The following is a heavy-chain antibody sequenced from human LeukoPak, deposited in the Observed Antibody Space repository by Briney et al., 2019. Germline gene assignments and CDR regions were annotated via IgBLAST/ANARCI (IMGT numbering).Heavy chain of an antibody. CDR1: GGSISSYY. D-gene: IGHD3-3*02. J-gene: IGHJ4*02. CDR3: ARKRGDGILHYFDY. V-gene: IGHV4-59*01. CDR2: IYYSGGT. Sequence: KPSETLSLTCTVSGGSISSYYWSWIRQPPGKGLEWIGYIYYSGGTNYNPSLKSRVTISVDTSKNQFSLKLSSVTAADTAVYYCARKRGDGILHYFDYWGQGTLVTVSS.